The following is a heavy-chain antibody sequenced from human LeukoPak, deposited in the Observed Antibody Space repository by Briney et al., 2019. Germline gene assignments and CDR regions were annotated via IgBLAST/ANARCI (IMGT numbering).Heavy chain of an antibody. CDR2: IYSSGST. CDR1: GGSISSYY. CDR3: ARQRIVGATPLDY. J-gene: IGHJ4*02. D-gene: IGHD1-26*01. Sequence: SETLSLTCTVSGGSISSYYWSWIRQSPGKGLEWIGYIYSSGSTNYNPSLKSRVTISVDTSKNQFSLELSSVTAADTAVYYCARQRIVGATPLDYWGQGTLVTVSS. V-gene: IGHV4-59*08.